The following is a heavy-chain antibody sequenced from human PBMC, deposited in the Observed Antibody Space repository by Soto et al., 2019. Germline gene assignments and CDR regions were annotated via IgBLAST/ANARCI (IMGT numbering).Heavy chain of an antibody. Sequence: SETLSLTCAVYGGSFSDDASSSDWYWNWIRQSPGKGLEWIGEIDRSGRTKYNPSLKSRVTISLDTSNNQFSLKLGSVTAADTAVYYCARDNTGDYYFYGMDVWGQGTTVTVSS. J-gene: IGHJ6*02. V-gene: IGHV4-34*01. CDR3: ARDNTGDYYFYGMDV. CDR2: IDRSGRT. CDR1: GGSFSDDASSSDWY. D-gene: IGHD3-10*01.